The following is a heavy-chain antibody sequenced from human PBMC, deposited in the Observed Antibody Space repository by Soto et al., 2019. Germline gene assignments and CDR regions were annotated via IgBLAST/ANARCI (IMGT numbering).Heavy chain of an antibody. CDR1: GGSVSSGSYY. J-gene: IGHJ5*02. CDR3: ARDGQPISPNWFDL. CDR2: IYYSGST. Sequence: SETLSLTCTVSGGSVSSGSYYWSWIRQPPGKGLEWIGYIYYSGSTNYNPSLKSRVTISVDTSKNQFSLKLSSVTAADTAVYYCARDGQPISPNWFDLWGQGTMVTVSS. V-gene: IGHV4-61*01.